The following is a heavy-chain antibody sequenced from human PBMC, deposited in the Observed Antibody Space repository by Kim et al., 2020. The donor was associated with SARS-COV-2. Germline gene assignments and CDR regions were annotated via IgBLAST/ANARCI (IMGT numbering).Heavy chain of an antibody. Sequence: SETLSLTCTVSGGSISSSSYYWGWIRQPPGKGLEWIGSIYYSGSTYYNPSLKSRVTISVDTSKNQFSLKLSSVTAADTAVYYCARHMRAGWFGEFVPWFDPWGQGTLVTVSS. CDR2: IYYSGST. J-gene: IGHJ5*02. CDR3: ARHMRAGWFGEFVPWFDP. CDR1: GGSISSSSYY. V-gene: IGHV4-39*01. D-gene: IGHD3-10*01.